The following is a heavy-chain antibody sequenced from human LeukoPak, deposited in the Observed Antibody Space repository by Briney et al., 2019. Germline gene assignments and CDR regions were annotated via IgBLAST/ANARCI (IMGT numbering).Heavy chain of an antibody. CDR2: ISSSGSTI. CDR3: AKERAGATAYFDY. J-gene: IGHJ4*02. D-gene: IGHD1-26*01. Sequence: PGGSLRLSCAASGFTFSSYEMNWVRQAPGKGLEWVSYISSSGSTIYYADSVKGRFTISRDNSKNTLYLQMNSLRAEDTAVYYCAKERAGATAYFDYWGQGTLVTVSS. V-gene: IGHV3-48*03. CDR1: GFTFSSYE.